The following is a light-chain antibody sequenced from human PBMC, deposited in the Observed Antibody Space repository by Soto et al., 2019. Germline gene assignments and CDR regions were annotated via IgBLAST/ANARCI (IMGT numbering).Light chain of an antibody. Sequence: DIQMSQSPSTLSASVGHRLTITCRASQNIETGLAWYQQKPGKAPNLLIYDASTLESAVSSRFSGSGSGTEFTLTISSLQPDDIATYYCQHYYSYSGTFGQGTKVDIK. CDR1: QNIETG. CDR2: DAS. J-gene: IGKJ1*01. V-gene: IGKV1-5*01. CDR3: QHYYSYSGT.